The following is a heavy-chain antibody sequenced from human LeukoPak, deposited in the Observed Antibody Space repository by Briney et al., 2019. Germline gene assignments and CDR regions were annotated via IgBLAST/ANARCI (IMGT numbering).Heavy chain of an antibody. CDR3: ARGDEYYYYMDV. V-gene: IGHV3-21*01. CDR2: ISSSSSYI. J-gene: IGHJ6*03. CDR1: GFTFDDYA. Sequence: GGSLRLSCAASGFTFDDYAMHWVRQAPGKGLEWVSSISSSSSYIYYADSVKGRFTISRDNAKNSLYLQMNSLRAEDTAVYYCARGDEYYYYMDVWGKGTTVTVSS.